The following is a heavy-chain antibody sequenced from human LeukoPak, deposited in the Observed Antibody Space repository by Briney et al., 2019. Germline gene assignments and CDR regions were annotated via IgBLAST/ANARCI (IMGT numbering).Heavy chain of an antibody. J-gene: IGHJ4*02. CDR3: AKVDVLSSWYFYFDY. CDR1: GFTFNSYA. D-gene: IGHD6-13*01. CDR2: ISGSGGST. Sequence: PGGSLRLSCAASGFTFNSYAMSWVRQAPGKGLEWVSAISGSGGSTYYADSVKGRFTISRDNSKNTLYLQMNSLRAEDTAVYYCAKVDVLSSWYFYFDYWGQGTLVTVSS. V-gene: IGHV3-23*01.